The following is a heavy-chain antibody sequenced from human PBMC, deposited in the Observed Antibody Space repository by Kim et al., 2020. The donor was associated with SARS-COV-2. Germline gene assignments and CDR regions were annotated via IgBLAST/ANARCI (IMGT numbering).Heavy chain of an antibody. J-gene: IGHJ6*02. CDR2: IIPIFGTA. CDR1: GGTFSSYA. CDR3: ARGASGGSMVHYYYYGMDV. D-gene: IGHD3-10*01. V-gene: IGHV1-69*06. Sequence: SVKVSCKASGGTFSSYAISWVRQAPGQGLEWMGGIIPIFGTANYAQKFQGRVTITADKSTSTAYMELSSLRSEDTAVYYCARGASGGSMVHYYYYGMDVWGQGTTVTVSS.